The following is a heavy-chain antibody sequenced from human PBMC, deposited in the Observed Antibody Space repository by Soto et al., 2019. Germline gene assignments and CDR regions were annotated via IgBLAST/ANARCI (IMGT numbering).Heavy chain of an antibody. D-gene: IGHD6-13*01. CDR2: INPNSGGT. CDR1: GYTFTGYY. J-gene: IGHJ6*02. CDR3: ARPYSSSWYYYYYAMDV. V-gene: IGHV1-2*02. Sequence: ASVKVSCKASGYTFTGYYMHWVRQAPGQGLEWMGWINPNSGGTNYAQKFQGRVTMTRDTSISTAYMELSRLRSDDTAVYYCARPYSSSWYYYYYAMDVWGQGTTVTVSS.